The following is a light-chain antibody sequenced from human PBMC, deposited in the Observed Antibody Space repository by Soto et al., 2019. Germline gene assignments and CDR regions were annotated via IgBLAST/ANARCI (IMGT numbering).Light chain of an antibody. J-gene: IGLJ2*01. CDR3: QSYDSSLSAVV. Sequence: QSVLTQPPSVSGAPGQRVTISCTGSSSNIGAGYDVHWYQQLPGTAPKLLIYGNSNRPSGGPDRFSGSKSGTSAALAITGLQAEDEADYYCQSYDSSLSAVVFGGGIKLTVL. CDR2: GNS. V-gene: IGLV1-40*01. CDR1: SSNIGAGYD.